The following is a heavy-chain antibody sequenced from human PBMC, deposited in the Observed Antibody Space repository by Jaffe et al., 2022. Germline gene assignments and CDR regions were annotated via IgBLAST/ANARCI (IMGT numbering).Heavy chain of an antibody. J-gene: IGHJ5*02. Sequence: QVQLVESGGGVVQPGRSLRLSCAASGFTFSSYGMHWVRQAPGKGLEWVAVISYDGSNKYYADSVKGRFTISRDNSKNTLYLQMNSLRAEDTAVYYCQTSAGWFDPWGQGTLVTVSS. CDR3: QTSAGWFDP. CDR2: ISYDGSNK. CDR1: GFTFSSYG. V-gene: IGHV3-30*03.